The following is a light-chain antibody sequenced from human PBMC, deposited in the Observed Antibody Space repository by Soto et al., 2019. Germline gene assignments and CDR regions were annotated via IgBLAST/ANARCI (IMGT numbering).Light chain of an antibody. Sequence: QSALTQPASVSGSPGQSITISCTGTSSDVGNYNLVSWYQQHPGKAPKLKIYEGSRRPSGVSNRFSGSESGNAASLTISGLQAEDEADYYCCSYASDSTYVFGSGTKLTVL. CDR3: CSYASDSTYV. V-gene: IGLV2-23*01. CDR2: EGS. CDR1: SSDVGNYNL. J-gene: IGLJ6*01.